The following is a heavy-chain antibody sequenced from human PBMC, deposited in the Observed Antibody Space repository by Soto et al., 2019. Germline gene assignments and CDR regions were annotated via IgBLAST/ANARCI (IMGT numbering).Heavy chain of an antibody. J-gene: IGHJ5*02. D-gene: IGHD2-2*01. CDR1: GGSISSSSYY. Sequence: PSETLSLTCTVSGGSISSSSYYWGWIRQPPGKGLEWIGEINHSGSTNYNPSLKSRVTISVDTSKNQFSLKLSSVTAADTAVYYCARGAYCSSTSCYRQPKKTHWFDPWGQGTLVTVSS. CDR2: INHSGST. CDR3: ARGAYCSSTSCYRQPKKTHWFDP. V-gene: IGHV4-39*07.